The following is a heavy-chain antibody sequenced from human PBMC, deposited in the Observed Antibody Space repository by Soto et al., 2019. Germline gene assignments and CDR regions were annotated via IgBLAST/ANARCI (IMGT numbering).Heavy chain of an antibody. CDR1: GFTYSSYS. CDR2: ISSSSSYI. V-gene: IGHV3-21*01. J-gene: IGHJ4*02. Sequence: PGGSLRLSCAASGFTYSSYSMNWVRQAPGKGLEWVSSISSSSSYIYYADSVKGRFTISRDNAKNSLYLQMNSLRAEDTAVYYCAREPIVGATTGRDYWGQGTLVTVSS. D-gene: IGHD1-26*01. CDR3: AREPIVGATTGRDY.